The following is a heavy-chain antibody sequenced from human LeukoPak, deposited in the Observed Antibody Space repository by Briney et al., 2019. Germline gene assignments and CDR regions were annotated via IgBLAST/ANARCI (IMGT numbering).Heavy chain of an antibody. CDR3: AKGPLRGTAAAIDY. Sequence: PGGSLRLSCAASGFTFNNYGTHWVRQAPGKGLEWVAVISYDGRNKHYPDSVKGRFTISRDISTDTLWLQMDSLRTEDTAVYYCAKGPLRGTAAAIDYWGQGTLVTVSS. V-gene: IGHV3-30*18. D-gene: IGHD2-2*01. CDR1: GFTFNNYG. CDR2: ISYDGRNK. J-gene: IGHJ4*02.